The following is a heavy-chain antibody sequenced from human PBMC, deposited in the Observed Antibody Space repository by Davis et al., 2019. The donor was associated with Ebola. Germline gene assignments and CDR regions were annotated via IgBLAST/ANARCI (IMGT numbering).Heavy chain of an antibody. CDR2: MNHSGST. CDR3: ATGSSARFYYYGMDV. V-gene: IGHV4-34*01. Sequence: MPSETLSLTCAVYGGSFSGYYWSWIRQPPGKGLEWIGEMNHSGSTNYNPSLKSRVTISVYTSKNQFSLKVTSVTAADTAVYYCATGSSARFYYYGMDVWGQGTTVTVSS. D-gene: IGHD6-6*01. CDR1: GGSFSGYY. J-gene: IGHJ6*02.